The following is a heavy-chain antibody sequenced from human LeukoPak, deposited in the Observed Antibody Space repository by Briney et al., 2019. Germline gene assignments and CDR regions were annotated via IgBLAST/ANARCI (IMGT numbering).Heavy chain of an antibody. D-gene: IGHD6-6*01. Sequence: SETLSLTCAVSGGSISSGGYSWSWIRQPPGKGLEWIGYIYHSGSTYYNPSLKSRVTISVDRSKNQFSLKLSPVTAADTAVYYCARLDGIAAQSGWFDPWGQGTLVTVSS. CDR3: ARLDGIAAQSGWFDP. V-gene: IGHV4-30-2*01. CDR1: GGSISSGGYS. CDR2: IYHSGST. J-gene: IGHJ5*02.